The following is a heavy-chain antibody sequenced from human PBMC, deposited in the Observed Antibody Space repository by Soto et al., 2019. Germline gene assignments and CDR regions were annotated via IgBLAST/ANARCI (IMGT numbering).Heavy chain of an antibody. CDR3: ARELLYGSGSRNFHYYGRDV. V-gene: IGHV3-33*01. CDR2: FWFDGSKK. J-gene: IGHJ6*02. Sequence: QVQLVESGGGVVQPGRSLRLSCAASGFSFTSYGIHWVRQAPGKGLEWVAVFWFDGSKKYYADSVKGRFSVSRDNAKSTLYLEMNSLRVDDTAVYYCARELLYGSGSRNFHYYGRDVWGQGTPVTVSS. CDR1: GFSFTSYG. D-gene: IGHD3-10*01.